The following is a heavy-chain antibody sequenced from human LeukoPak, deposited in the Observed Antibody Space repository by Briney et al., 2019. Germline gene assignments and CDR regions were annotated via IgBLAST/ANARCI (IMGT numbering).Heavy chain of an antibody. CDR3: ARVREVAAPRAFDI. CDR2: IYYSGNT. CDR1: GGSISSYY. J-gene: IGHJ3*02. V-gene: IGHV4-59*01. Sequence: SETLSLTCTVSGGSISSYYWNWIRQPPGRGLEWIGYIYYSGNTNYNPSLQSRVTISVDPSKNQFSLRLSSVTAADTAVYYCARVREVAAPRAFDIWGKGTMVTVSS. D-gene: IGHD6-19*01.